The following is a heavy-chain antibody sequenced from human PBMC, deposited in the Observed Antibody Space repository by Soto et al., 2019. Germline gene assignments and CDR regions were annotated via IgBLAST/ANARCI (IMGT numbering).Heavy chain of an antibody. CDR1: GFSLSNARMG. Sequence: QVTLKESGPVLVKPTETLTLTCTVSGFSLSNARMGVSWIRQPPGKALEWLAHIFSNDEKSYSTSLKSRLTISKDTSKSQVVLTMTNMDPVDTATYYCAQDYGGNPTGWFDPWGQGTLVTVSS. D-gene: IGHD4-17*01. CDR3: AQDYGGNPTGWFDP. V-gene: IGHV2-26*01. J-gene: IGHJ5*02. CDR2: IFSNDEK.